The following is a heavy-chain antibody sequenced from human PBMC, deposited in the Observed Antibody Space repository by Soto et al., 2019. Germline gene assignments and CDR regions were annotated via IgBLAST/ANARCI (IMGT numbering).Heavy chain of an antibody. Sequence: PSETLSLTCSVSGGSMSEYFWSWIRQSPERGLEWIGYVYYLGSTDYNPSLKSRVTISVDTSKRQFSLRLSSVTAADAAIYYCARDGYDGSGSPYPAYWGPGTQVTV. CDR3: ARDGYDGSGSPYPAY. V-gene: IGHV4-59*01. CDR1: GGSMSEYF. CDR2: VYYLGST. J-gene: IGHJ4*02. D-gene: IGHD3-10*01.